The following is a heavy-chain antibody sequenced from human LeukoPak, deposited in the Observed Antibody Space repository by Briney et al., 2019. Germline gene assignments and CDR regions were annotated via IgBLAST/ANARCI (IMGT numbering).Heavy chain of an antibody. D-gene: IGHD3-3*01. J-gene: IGHJ6*03. Sequence: QSGGSLRLSCAASGFTFSSYAVAWVRQAPGKGLEWVSSISNTGSNTYYADSVKGRFTISRDNSKNTLSLQMNSLTAEDTAVYYCAARRGYYHYMDVWGKGTTVTVSS. CDR1: GFTFSSYA. CDR3: AARRGYYHYMDV. CDR2: ISNTGSNT. V-gene: IGHV3-23*01.